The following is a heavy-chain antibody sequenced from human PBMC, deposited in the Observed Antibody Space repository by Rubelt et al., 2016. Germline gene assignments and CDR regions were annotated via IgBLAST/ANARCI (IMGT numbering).Heavy chain of an antibody. CDR3: ARPHDGYNFGYFDY. V-gene: IGHV5-51*01. CDR2: IDHGDSDT. J-gene: IGHJ4*02. D-gene: IGHD5-24*01. CDR1: GYSFTSYW. Sequence: EVQLVQSGAEVKKPGESLKISCKGSGYSFTSYWIGWVRRMPGTGLAWMGIIDHGDSDTRYSPSFQGQVTISADKSISTAYLQWSSLKASDTAMYYCARPHDGYNFGYFDYWGQGTLVTVSS.